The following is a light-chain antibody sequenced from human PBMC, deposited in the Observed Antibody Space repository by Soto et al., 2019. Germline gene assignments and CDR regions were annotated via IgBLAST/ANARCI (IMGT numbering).Light chain of an antibody. Sequence: DIQMTQSPSSLSASVGDRVTITCQASQNINNYLNWYQQKPGKAPKLLIYAASSLQSGVPSRFSGSGSGTHFTLTISSLQPEDFATYYCQQSYRTPTFGQGTRLEIK. CDR3: QQSYRTPT. J-gene: IGKJ5*01. CDR2: AAS. V-gene: IGKV1-39*01. CDR1: QNINNY.